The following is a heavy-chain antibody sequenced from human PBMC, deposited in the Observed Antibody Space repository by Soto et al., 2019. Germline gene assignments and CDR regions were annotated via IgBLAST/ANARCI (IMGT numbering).Heavy chain of an antibody. J-gene: IGHJ4*02. D-gene: IGHD5-18*01. CDR2: IYHSGST. CDR3: ARGYSYGYSFDY. V-gene: IGHV4-38-2*01. CDR1: GYSISSGYY. Sequence: TLSLTCAVSGYSISSGYYWGWIRQPPGKGLEWIGSIYHSGSTYYNPSLKSRVTISVDTSKNQFSLKLSSVTAADTAVYYCARGYSYGYSFDYWGQGTLVTVTS.